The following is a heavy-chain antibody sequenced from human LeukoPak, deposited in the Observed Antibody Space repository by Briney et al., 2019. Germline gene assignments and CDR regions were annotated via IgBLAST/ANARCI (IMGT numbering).Heavy chain of an antibody. D-gene: IGHD3-10*01. Sequence: ASVKVSCKASGYTFTGYYMHWVRQAPGQGLEWMGWINPNSGGTNYAQKFQGRVTMTRDTSISTAYMELSRLRSDDTAVYYCARGLGSGSYLGYDYWGQGTLVTVSS. CDR2: INPNSGGT. CDR3: ARGLGSGSYLGYDY. V-gene: IGHV1-2*02. CDR1: GYTFTGYY. J-gene: IGHJ4*02.